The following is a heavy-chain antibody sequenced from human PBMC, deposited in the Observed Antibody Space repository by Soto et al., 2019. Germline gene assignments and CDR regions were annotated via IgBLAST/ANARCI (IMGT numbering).Heavy chain of an antibody. CDR2: INAGNGST. CDR3: ASNTDDNPYMCSY. Sequence: ASVKVSCKASGYTFTSYAMHWVRQAPGQRLEWMGWINAGNGSTKYSQKFQGRVTITRDTSASTAYMELSSLRSEDTAVYYCASNTDDNPYMCSYWGQGTLVTVSS. CDR1: GYTFTSYA. V-gene: IGHV1-3*01. D-gene: IGHD1-1*01. J-gene: IGHJ4*02.